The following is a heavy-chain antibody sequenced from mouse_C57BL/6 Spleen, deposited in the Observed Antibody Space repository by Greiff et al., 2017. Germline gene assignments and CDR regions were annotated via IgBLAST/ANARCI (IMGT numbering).Heavy chain of an antibody. Sequence: QVQLQQPGAELVRPGSSVKLSCKASGYTFTSYWMDWVKQRPGQGLEWIGNIYPSDSETHYNQKFKDKATLTVDKSSSTAYMQLSSLTSEDSAVYYCARTGYDEGFAYRGQAALVTVSA. CDR2: IYPSDSET. D-gene: IGHD2-2*01. CDR1: GYTFTSYW. J-gene: IGHJ3*01. CDR3: ARTGYDEGFAY. V-gene: IGHV1-61*01.